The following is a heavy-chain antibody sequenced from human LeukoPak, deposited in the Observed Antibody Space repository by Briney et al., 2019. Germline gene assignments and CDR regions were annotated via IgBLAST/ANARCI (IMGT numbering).Heavy chain of an antibody. J-gene: IGHJ6*02. Sequence: SETLSLTCAVYGGSFSGYYWSWIRQPPGKGLEWIGEINHSGSTNYNPSLKSRVTISVDTSKNQFSLKLSSVTAADTAVYYCARAYSGYIYYYYYYGMDVWGQGTTVTVSS. CDR2: INHSGST. CDR3: ARAYSGYIYYYYYYGMDV. CDR1: GGSFSGYY. D-gene: IGHD5-12*01. V-gene: IGHV4-34*01.